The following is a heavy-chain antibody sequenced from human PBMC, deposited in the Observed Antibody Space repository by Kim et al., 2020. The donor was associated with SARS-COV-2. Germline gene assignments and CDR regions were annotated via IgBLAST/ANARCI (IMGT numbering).Heavy chain of an antibody. J-gene: IGHJ4*02. CDR3: AKDPLTVAAYINFDS. D-gene: IGHD7-27*01. CDR2: ISGSGDTT. CDR1: GFTFSSYA. V-gene: IGHV3-23*01. Sequence: GGSLRLSCAASGFTFSSYAMSWVRQAPGRGLEWLSSISGSGDTTYYADSVKGRFTISRDNSKNTLFLQMNSLGAEDTAIYYCAKDPLTVAAYINFDSWGQGTLVTVSS.